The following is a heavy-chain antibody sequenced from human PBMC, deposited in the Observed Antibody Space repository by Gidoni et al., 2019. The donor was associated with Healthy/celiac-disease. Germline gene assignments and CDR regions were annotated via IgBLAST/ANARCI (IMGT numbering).Heavy chain of an antibody. CDR2: IRSKAYGGTT. Sequence: VQLVESGGGLVKPGRSLRLSCTASVFTFGDYAMSWFRQAPGKGLEWVGFIRSKAYGGTTEYAASGKGRFTISRDDSKSSAYLQMNSLKTEDTAVYYCTRVLNHYDSSGYPSPPHSDYWGQGTLVTVSA. CDR1: VFTFGDYA. J-gene: IGHJ4*02. CDR3: TRVLNHYDSSGYPSPPHSDY. D-gene: IGHD3-22*01. V-gene: IGHV3-49*05.